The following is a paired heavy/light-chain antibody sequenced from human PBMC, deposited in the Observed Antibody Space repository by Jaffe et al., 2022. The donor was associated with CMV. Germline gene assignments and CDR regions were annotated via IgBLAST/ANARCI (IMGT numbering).Light chain of an antibody. CDR2: VGTGGIVG. CDR1: SGYSNYK. J-gene: IGLJ2*01. Sequence: QPVLTQPPSASASLGASVTLTCTLSSGYSNYKVDWYQQRPGKGPRFVMRVGTGGIVGSKGDGIPDRFSVLGSGLNRYLTIKNIQEEDESDYHCGADHGSGSNFVVVFGGGTKLTVL. CDR3: GADHGSGSNFVVV. V-gene: IGLV9-49*01.
Heavy chain of an antibody. CDR3: ARGGTRTTVVMKGWFDP. J-gene: IGHJ5*02. CDR2: INPSGGST. D-gene: IGHD4-17*01. CDR1: GYTFTSYY. V-gene: IGHV1-46*01. Sequence: QVQLVQSGAEVKKPGASVKVSCKASGYTFTSYYMHWVRQAPGQGLEWMGIINPSGGSTSYAQKFQGRVTMTRDTSTSTVYMELSSLRSEDTAVYYCARGGTRTTVVMKGWFDPWGQGTLVTVSS.